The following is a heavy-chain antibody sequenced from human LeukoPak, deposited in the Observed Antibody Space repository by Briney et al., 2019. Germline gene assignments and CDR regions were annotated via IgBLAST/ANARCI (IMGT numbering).Heavy chain of an antibody. Sequence: PGGSLRLSCAASGFTVSNNYLSWVRQAPGKGLEWVSVISGDGSTYYADSVKGRFAISRDTSANTLYLQMNSLRADDTAVYYCARGGDSRGSKRSAFDIWGQGTTVTVSS. CDR2: ISGDGST. CDR3: ARGGDSRGSKRSAFDI. CDR1: GFTVSNNY. V-gene: IGHV3-53*01. D-gene: IGHD3-22*01. J-gene: IGHJ3*02.